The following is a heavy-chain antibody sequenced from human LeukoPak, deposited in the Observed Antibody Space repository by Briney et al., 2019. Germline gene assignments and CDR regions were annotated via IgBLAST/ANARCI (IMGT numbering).Heavy chain of an antibody. CDR2: INHSGST. CDR3: ARGEATIFGVVSQGLLDY. CDR1: GFTFSSYA. J-gene: IGHJ4*02. D-gene: IGHD3-3*01. Sequence: GSLRLSCAASGFTFSSYAMSWVRQPPGKGLEWIGEINHSGSTNYNPSLKSRVTISVDTSKNQFSLKLSSVTAADTAVYYCARGEATIFGVVSQGLLDYWGQGTLVTVSS. V-gene: IGHV4-34*01.